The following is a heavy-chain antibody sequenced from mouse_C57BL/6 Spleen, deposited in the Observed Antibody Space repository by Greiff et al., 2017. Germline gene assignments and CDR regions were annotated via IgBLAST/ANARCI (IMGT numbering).Heavy chain of an antibody. CDR2: IDPSDSYT. Sequence: QVQLQQPGAELVMPGASVKLSCKASGYTFTSYWMHWVKQRPGKGLEWIGEIDPSDSYTNYNQKFKGKSTLTVDKSSSTAYMQLSSLTSEDSAVYYCANYDGSRGYWYFDVWGTGTTVTVSS. CDR3: ANYDGSRGYWYFDV. V-gene: IGHV1-69*01. D-gene: IGHD1-1*01. J-gene: IGHJ1*03. CDR1: GYTFTSYW.